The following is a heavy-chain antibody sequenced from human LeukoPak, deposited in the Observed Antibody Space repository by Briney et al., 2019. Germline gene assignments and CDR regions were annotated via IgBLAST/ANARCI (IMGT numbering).Heavy chain of an antibody. D-gene: IGHD4-23*01. J-gene: IGHJ3*02. Sequence: SEXLSLTCAVYGGSFGGYYWGWIRQPPGKGLEGIGSIYYSGSTYYNPSLKSRVTISVDTSKNQFSLNLSSVTAADTAVYYCARQESGGNSWGAFDIWGQGTMVTVSS. CDR2: IYYSGST. V-gene: IGHV4-39*01. CDR1: GGSFGGYY. CDR3: ARQESGGNSWGAFDI.